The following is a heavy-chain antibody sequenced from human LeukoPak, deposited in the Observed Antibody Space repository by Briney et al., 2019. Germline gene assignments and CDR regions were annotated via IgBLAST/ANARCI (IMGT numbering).Heavy chain of an antibody. V-gene: IGHV3-23*01. CDR3: AKWGDYDVLTGYYVSDY. J-gene: IGHJ4*02. CDR2: ITGSGGNT. Sequence: GASLRLSCAASGFTFSNYAMSWVRQAPGKGLEWVSAITGSGGNTYYADSVKGRFTISRDNSKNTVFLQMNSLRAEDTTVYYCAKWGDYDVLTGYYVSDYWGQGTLVTVSS. CDR1: GFTFSNYA. D-gene: IGHD3-9*01.